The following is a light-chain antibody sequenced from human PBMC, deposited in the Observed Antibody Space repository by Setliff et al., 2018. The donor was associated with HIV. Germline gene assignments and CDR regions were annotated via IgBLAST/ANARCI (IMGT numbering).Light chain of an antibody. CDR3: CSYGGRLYV. Sequence: QSVLTQPASVSGSPGQSITISCTGTSNDVGAYNYVSWYRQFPGKVPKLMIFDVHNRPSGVSYRFSGSKSGNTASLTISGLQAEDEAVYYFCSYGGRLYVFGTGTKVTVL. V-gene: IGLV2-23*02. CDR2: DVH. J-gene: IGLJ1*01. CDR1: SNDVGAYNY.